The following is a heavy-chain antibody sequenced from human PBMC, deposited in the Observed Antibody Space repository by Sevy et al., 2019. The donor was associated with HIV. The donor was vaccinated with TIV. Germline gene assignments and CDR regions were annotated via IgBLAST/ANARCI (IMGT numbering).Heavy chain of an antibody. CDR2: TFYRSNWYN. J-gene: IGHJ6*02. V-gene: IGHV6-1*01. Sequence: QSQTLSLTCAISGDSVSSNNAAWNWIRQSPSRGLEWLGRTFYRSNWYNDYAVSMKGRITINPDTSKNKLSLQLTSVTPEDTAVYYCARDGLTYGGMDVWGQGTTVTVSS. CDR3: ARDGLTYGGMDV. D-gene: IGHD1-20*01. CDR1: GDSVSSNNAA.